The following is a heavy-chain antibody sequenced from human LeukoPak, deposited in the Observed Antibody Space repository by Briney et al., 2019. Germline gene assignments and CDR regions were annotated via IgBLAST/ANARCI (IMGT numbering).Heavy chain of an antibody. D-gene: IGHD6-19*01. CDR2: IKQDGSEK. CDR3: ARDLGSSGWYCDY. V-gene: IGHV3-7*01. J-gene: IGHJ4*02. CDR1: GFTFSSYW. Sequence: QSGGSLRLSCAASGFTFSSYWMSWVRQAPGKGLEWVANIKQDGSEKYYVDSVKGRFTISRDNAKNSLYLQMNSLRAEDTAVYYCARDLGSSGWYCDYWGQGTLVTVSS.